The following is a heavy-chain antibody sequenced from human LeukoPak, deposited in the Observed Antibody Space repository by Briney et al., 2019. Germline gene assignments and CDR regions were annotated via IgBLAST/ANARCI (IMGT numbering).Heavy chain of an antibody. V-gene: IGHV4-4*07. CDR2: IYTSGST. J-gene: IGHJ4*02. Sequence: SETLSLTCTVSGGSISDFYWSWIRQAAGKGLEWIGRIYTSGSTNYNPSLKSRVTMSVDTSKNQFSLKLSSVSAADTAVYYCARDVVAAAGTWDYWGQGTLVTVSS. CDR3: ARDVVAAAGTWDY. CDR1: GGSISDFY. D-gene: IGHD6-13*01.